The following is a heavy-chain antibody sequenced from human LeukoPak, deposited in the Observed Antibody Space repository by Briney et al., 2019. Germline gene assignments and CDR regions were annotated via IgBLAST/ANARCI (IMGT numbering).Heavy chain of an antibody. V-gene: IGHV3-33*08. CDR3: ARSLSRSYFPDAFDI. CDR2: IWYDGSNK. J-gene: IGHJ3*02. Sequence: GSLRLSCAASGFTFSSYGMHWVRQAPGKGLEWVAVIWYDGSNKYYADSVKGRFTISRDNSKNTLYLQMNSLRAEDTAVYYCARSLSRSYFPDAFDIWGQGTMVTVSS. CDR1: GFTFSSYG. D-gene: IGHD1-26*01.